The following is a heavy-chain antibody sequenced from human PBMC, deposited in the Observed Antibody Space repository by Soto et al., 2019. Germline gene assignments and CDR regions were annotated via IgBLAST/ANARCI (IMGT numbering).Heavy chain of an antibody. CDR2: ISSSGSTI. V-gene: IGHV3-48*03. D-gene: IGHD2-2*01. CDR1: GFTFSSYE. Sequence: PGGSLRLSCAASGFTFSSYEMNWVRQAPGKGLEWVSYISSSGSTIYYADSVKGRFTISRDNAKNSLYLQMNSLRAEDTAVYYCARVGCSSTSCYGGWGYYYYYYGMDVWGQGTTVTVSS. J-gene: IGHJ6*02. CDR3: ARVGCSSTSCYGGWGYYYYYYGMDV.